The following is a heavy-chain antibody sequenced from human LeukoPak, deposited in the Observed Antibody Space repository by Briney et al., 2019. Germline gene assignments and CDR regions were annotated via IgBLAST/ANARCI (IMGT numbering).Heavy chain of an antibody. CDR1: GFTVSSNY. CDR2: IYSGGST. Sequence: PGGSLRLSCAASGFTVSSNYMSWVRQAPGKGLEWVSVIYSGGSTYYADSVKGRFTISRDNSKNTLYLQMNSLRAEDTAVYYCAKENSSSWLDAFDIWGQGTMVTVSS. J-gene: IGHJ3*02. D-gene: IGHD6-13*01. V-gene: IGHV3-53*01. CDR3: AKENSSSWLDAFDI.